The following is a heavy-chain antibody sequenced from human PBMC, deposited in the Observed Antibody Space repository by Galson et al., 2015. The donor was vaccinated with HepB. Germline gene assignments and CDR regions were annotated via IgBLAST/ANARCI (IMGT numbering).Heavy chain of an antibody. J-gene: IGHJ6*03. V-gene: IGHV1-18*01. CDR3: AREWRRYCSSTSCYAGLYYYYMDV. CDR2: ISGYNGNT. CDR1: GYNFNNYG. Sequence: SVKVSCKASGYNFNNYGISWVRQAPGQGLEWMGWISGYNGNTNYAQKLQGRVTMTTDTSTSTAYMELRSLRSDDTAVYYCAREWRRYCSSTSCYAGLYYYYMDVWGKGTTVTVSS. D-gene: IGHD2-2*01.